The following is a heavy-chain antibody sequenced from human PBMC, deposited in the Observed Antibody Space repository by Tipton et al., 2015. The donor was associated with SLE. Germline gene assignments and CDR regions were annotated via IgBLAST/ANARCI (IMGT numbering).Heavy chain of an antibody. D-gene: IGHD6-13*01. CDR1: GGSISSGGYY. CDR3: ARGGSSWFF. CDR2: IYTSGST. Sequence: TLSLTCTVSGGSISSGGYYWSWIRQPAGKGLEWIGYIYTSGSTNYNPSLKSRVTISVDTSKNQFSLKLSSVTAADTAVYYCARGGSSWFFWGQGTLVTVSS. V-gene: IGHV4-61*09. J-gene: IGHJ4*02.